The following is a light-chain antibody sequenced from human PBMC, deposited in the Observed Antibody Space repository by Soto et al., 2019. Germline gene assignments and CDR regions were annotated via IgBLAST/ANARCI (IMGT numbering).Light chain of an antibody. CDR3: QHRHCYPHT. CDR2: DAS. CDR1: QSISSW. Sequence: DIQMTQSPSTLSASVGDRVTITCRASQSISSWFAWFQQKPGKAPKFLIYDASSLESGVPSRFSGSGSGTEITLTISILQPDHLATEYYQHRHCYPHTFGGGTKVDIK. J-gene: IGKJ4*01. V-gene: IGKV1-5*01.